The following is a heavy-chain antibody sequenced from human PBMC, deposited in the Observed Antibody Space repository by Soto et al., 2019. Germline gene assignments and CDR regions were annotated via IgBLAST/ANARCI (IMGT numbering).Heavy chain of an antibody. Sequence: SVKVSCKASGGSFSDYAINWVRQAPGPGLEWMGGIVPMLRTPNYARNFQGRVTITADESTGTVYMELSNLRSEDTAVYYCARGLGGSYFPFDFWGQGTLVTSPQ. CDR3: ARGLGGSYFPFDF. CDR1: GGSFSDYA. CDR2: IVPMLRTP. V-gene: IGHV1-69*13. D-gene: IGHD1-26*01. J-gene: IGHJ4*02.